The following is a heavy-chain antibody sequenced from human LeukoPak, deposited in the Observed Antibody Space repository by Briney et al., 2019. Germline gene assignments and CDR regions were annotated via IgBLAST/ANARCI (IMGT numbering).Heavy chain of an antibody. J-gene: IGHJ4*02. CDR1: GGSFSGYY. CDR2: INHSGST. Sequence: SETLSLTCAVYGGSFSGYYWSWIRQPPGKGLEWIGEINHSGSTNYNPSLKSRVTISVDTSKNQFSLKLSSVTAADTAVYYCARRALAGTTFGYWGQGTLVTVSS. D-gene: IGHD1-7*01. V-gene: IGHV4-34*01. CDR3: ARRALAGTTFGY.